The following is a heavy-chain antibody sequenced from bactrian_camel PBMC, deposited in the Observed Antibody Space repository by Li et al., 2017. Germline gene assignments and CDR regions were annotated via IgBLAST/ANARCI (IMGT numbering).Heavy chain of an antibody. CDR2: IHSYSTNT. CDR1: GFAVVSYQ. Sequence: HVQLVESGGDLVQPGGSLTLSCAASGFAVVSYQMYWVRQAPGKGLEWVSCIHSYSTNTYYADSVKGRFTISRDNAKIMVYLQMNSLKTEDTAMYYCTRDRGLAVPAGSFDYWAQGTQVTVS. V-gene: IGHV3-2*01. J-gene: IGHJ6*01. D-gene: IGHD6*01. CDR3: TRDRGLAVPAGSFDY.